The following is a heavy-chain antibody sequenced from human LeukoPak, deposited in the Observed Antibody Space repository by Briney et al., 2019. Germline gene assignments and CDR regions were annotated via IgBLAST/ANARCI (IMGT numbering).Heavy chain of an antibody. CDR3: ARNFYDSSGYYIDHFYFDY. V-gene: IGHV4-39*07. CDR2: LFHSGNS. Sequence: SETLSLTCTVSRGSVSTGSYYWAWIRQPPGKGLEWIGNLFHSGNSYYNPSLKSRVTISIDRSKNQFSLQLSSVTAADTALYYCARNFYDSSGYYIDHFYFDYWGQGTLVTVSS. D-gene: IGHD3-22*01. J-gene: IGHJ4*02. CDR1: RGSVSTGSYY.